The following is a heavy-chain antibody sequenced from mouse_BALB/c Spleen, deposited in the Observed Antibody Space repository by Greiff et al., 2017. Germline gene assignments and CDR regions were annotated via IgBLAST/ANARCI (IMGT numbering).Heavy chain of an antibody. D-gene: IGHD2-12*01. CDR3: ARDEGRRGFDY. CDR1: GFSFTGYG. CDR2: IWGDGST. Sequence: VMLVESGPGLVAPSQSLSITCTVSGFSFTGYGVNWVRQPPGKGLEWLGMIWGDGSTDYNSALKSRLSISKDNSKSQVFLKMNSLQTDDTARYYCARDEGRRGFDYWGQGTTLTVSS. V-gene: IGHV2-6-7*01. J-gene: IGHJ2*01.